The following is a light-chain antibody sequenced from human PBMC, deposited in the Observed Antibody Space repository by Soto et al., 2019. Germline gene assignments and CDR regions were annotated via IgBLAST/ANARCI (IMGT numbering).Light chain of an antibody. CDR3: QQYGRTHPIT. CDR1: QTVSSRY. CDR2: GVS. V-gene: IGKV3-20*01. Sequence: IVFTQSPGTLSLSPGERATLSCSASQTVSSRYLAWYQQTPGQAPRLLVYGVSSRANGIPGRFSGSGSGTDLTLTISRLEPEDFAVYYCQQYGRTHPITFGQGTRLENK. J-gene: IGKJ5*01.